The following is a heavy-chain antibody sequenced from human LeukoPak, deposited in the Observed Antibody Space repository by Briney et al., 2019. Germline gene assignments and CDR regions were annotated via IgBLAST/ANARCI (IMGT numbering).Heavy chain of an antibody. CDR3: AKEWLRFSFYYYGMDV. V-gene: IGHV3-30*18. CDR1: GFTFSSYG. D-gene: IGHD5-12*01. J-gene: IGHJ6*02. Sequence: GGSLRLSCAASGFTFSSYGMHWVRQAPGKGLEWVAVISYDGSNKYYADSVKGRFTISRDNSKNTLYLQMNSLRAEDTAVYYRAKEWLRFSFYYYGMDVWGQGTTVTVSS. CDR2: ISYDGSNK.